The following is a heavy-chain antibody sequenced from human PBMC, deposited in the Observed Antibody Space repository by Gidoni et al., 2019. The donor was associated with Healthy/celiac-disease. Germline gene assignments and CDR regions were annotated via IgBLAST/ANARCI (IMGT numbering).Heavy chain of an antibody. J-gene: IGHJ6*02. D-gene: IGHD3-10*01. Sequence: QVQLVESWGGGVQTGRSLRPSCAASGFTFSSSAMHWVRQAPGKGLEWVAVISYDGSNKYYADSVKGRFTISRDNSKNTLYLQMNSLRAEDTAVYYCARDRYGSGSYPYYYYYYGMDVWGQGTTVTVSS. CDR1: GFTFSSSA. CDR2: ISYDGSNK. V-gene: IGHV3-30-3*01. CDR3: ARDRYGSGSYPYYYYYYGMDV.